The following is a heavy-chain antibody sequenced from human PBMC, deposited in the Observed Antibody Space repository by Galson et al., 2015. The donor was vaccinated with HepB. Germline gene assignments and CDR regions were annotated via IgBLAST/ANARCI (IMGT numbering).Heavy chain of an antibody. J-gene: IGHJ5*02. D-gene: IGHD6-13*01. CDR1: GYTLTELS. CDR2: FDPEDGET. V-gene: IGHV1-24*01. Sequence: SVKVSCKVSGYTLTELSMHWVRQAPGKGLEWMGGFDPEDGETIYAQKFQGRVTMTEDTSTDTAYMKLSSLRSEDTAVYYCATAGRKGQQLWAFDPWGQGTLVTVSS. CDR3: ATAGRKGQQLWAFDP.